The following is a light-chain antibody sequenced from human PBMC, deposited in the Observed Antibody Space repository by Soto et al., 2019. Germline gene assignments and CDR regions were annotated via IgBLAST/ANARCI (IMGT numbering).Light chain of an antibody. J-gene: IGKJ2*01. CDR1: QSVSSSH. V-gene: IGKV3-20*01. CDR2: GAS. CDR3: QLYGSSPLYI. Sequence: EIVLTQSPGTLSLSPGEIATVSCSASQSVSSSHLAWYQQKPGQAPRLLIYGASSRATGIPDRFRGSGSGTDFTLTISRLEPEDFAVYYCQLYGSSPLYIFGQGTNLEIK.